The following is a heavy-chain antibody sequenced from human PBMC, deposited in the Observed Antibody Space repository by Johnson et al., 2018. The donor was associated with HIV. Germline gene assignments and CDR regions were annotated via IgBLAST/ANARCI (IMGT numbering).Heavy chain of an antibody. CDR1: GFTFSDYY. Sequence: VQLVESGGGVIRPGGSLRLSCAASGFTFSDYYMTWIRQAPGKGLEWVSAISGSGGSTYYADSVKGRFTISRDNSKNTLYLQMNSLRAEDTAVYYCARDRSVTVFGYDAFDIWGQGTMVTVSS. CDR3: ARDRSVTVFGYDAFDI. CDR2: ISGSGGST. J-gene: IGHJ3*02. D-gene: IGHD4-11*01. V-gene: IGHV3-23*04.